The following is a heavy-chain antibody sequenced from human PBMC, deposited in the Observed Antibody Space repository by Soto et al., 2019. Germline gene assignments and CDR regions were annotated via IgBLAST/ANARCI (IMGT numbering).Heavy chain of an antibody. V-gene: IGHV1-58*01. CDR2: IVVGSGNT. CDR3: EAVPFNPLTIFGVVNTLDYYYGMDV. Sequence: SVKVSCKASGFTFTSSAVQWVRQARGQRLEWIGWIVVGSGNTNYAQKFQERVTITRDMSTSTAYMELSSLRSEDTAVYYCEAVPFNPLTIFGVVNTLDYYYGMDVWAQRTTVTVSS. CDR1: GFTFTSSA. D-gene: IGHD3-3*01. J-gene: IGHJ6*02.